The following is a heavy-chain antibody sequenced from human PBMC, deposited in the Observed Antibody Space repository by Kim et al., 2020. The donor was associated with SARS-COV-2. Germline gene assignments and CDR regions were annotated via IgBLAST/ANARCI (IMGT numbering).Heavy chain of an antibody. Sequence: SVKGRLTISRDNAKNSLYLQMNSLRAEDTALYYCATSFAVGTTYYYYGMDVWGQGTTVTVSS. V-gene: IGHV3-9*01. CDR3: ATSFAVGTTYYYYGMDV. J-gene: IGHJ6*02. D-gene: IGHD7-27*01.